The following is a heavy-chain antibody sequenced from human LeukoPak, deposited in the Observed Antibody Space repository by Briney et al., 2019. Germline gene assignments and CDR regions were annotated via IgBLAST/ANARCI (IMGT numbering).Heavy chain of an antibody. CDR3: ARDSNAYSSSPFDY. D-gene: IGHD6-6*01. CDR2: ISSSSSYI. CDR1: GFTFSSYS. J-gene: IGHJ4*02. V-gene: IGHV3-21*01. Sequence: GGSLRLSCAASGFTFSSYSMNWVRQAPGKGLEWVSSISSSSSYIYYADSVKGRFTISRDNAKNSLYLQMNSLRAEDTAVYYCARDSNAYSSSPFDYWGQGTLVTVSP.